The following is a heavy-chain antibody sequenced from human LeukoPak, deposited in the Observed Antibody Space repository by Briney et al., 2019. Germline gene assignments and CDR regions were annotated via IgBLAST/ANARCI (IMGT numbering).Heavy chain of an antibody. CDR2: ISGSGGST. V-gene: IGHV3-23*01. D-gene: IGHD5-18*01. CDR1: GFTFSSYS. Sequence: GGSLRLSCAASGFTFSSYSMNWVRQAPGKGLEWVSAISGSGGSTYYADSVKGRFTISRDNSKNTLYLQMNSLRAGDTAVYYCARRGYSPGAFDIWGQGTMVTVSS. CDR3: ARRGYSPGAFDI. J-gene: IGHJ3*02.